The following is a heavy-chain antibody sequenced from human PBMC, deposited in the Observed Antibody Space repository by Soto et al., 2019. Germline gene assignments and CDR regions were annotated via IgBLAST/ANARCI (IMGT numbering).Heavy chain of an antibody. J-gene: IGHJ6*03. V-gene: IGHV1-18*04. D-gene: IGHD6-19*01. CDR2: ISGFNGNT. CDR1: GYSFTNYG. CDR3: ARDRGVAPPVAGNTHYYYYMDV. Sequence: QDQLVQSGAGVKKPGASVTVSCKASGYSFTNYGITWVRQAPGQGLEWMGWISGFNGNTHYAQKLQGRVTMTTDASTSTAYMELRSLRSDDTAVYYCARDRGVAPPVAGNTHYYYYMDVWGKGTTVTVSS.